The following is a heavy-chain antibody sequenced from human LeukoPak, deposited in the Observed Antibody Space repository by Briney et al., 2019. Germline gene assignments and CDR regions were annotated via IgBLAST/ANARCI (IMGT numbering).Heavy chain of an antibody. D-gene: IGHD2-15*01. V-gene: IGHV1-18*01. CDR3: ARDCSGGSCYDGVDY. Sequence: ASVKVSCKASGYTFTRYGISWVRQAPGQGLEWMGWNSGYNGNIKYAQKVQGRVTMTTDTSTSTAYMELRSLRSDDTAVYYCARDCSGGSCYDGVDYWGQGTLVTV. J-gene: IGHJ4*02. CDR1: GYTFTRYG. CDR2: NSGYNGNI.